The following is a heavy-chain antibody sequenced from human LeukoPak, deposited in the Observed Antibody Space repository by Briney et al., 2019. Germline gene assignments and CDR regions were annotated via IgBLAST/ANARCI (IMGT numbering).Heavy chain of an antibody. Sequence: GGSLRLSCAASGFTFSSYGMHWVRQAPGKGLEWVAFIRYDGSNKYYADSVKGRFTISRDNSKNTLYLQMNSLRAEDTALYYCAKDWDGSGSYREYYYYYMDVWGKGTTVAVSS. CDR2: IRYDGSNK. D-gene: IGHD3-10*01. CDR1: GFTFSSYG. V-gene: IGHV3-30*02. CDR3: AKDWDGSGSYREYYYYYMDV. J-gene: IGHJ6*03.